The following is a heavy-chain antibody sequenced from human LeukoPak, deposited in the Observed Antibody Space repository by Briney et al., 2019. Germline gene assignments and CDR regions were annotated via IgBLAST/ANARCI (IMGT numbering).Heavy chain of an antibody. J-gene: IGHJ4*02. CDR2: IYYSGST. Sequence: SETLSLTCTVSGGSISSSSYYWGWTRQPPGKGLEWIGSIYYSGSTYYNPSLKSRVTISVDTSKNQFSLKLSSVTAADTAVYYCARRAHYDYVWGSSLNPEEYYFDYWGQGTLVTVSS. CDR3: ARRAHYDYVWGSSLNPEEYYFDY. V-gene: IGHV4-39*07. CDR1: GGSISSSSYY. D-gene: IGHD3-16*01.